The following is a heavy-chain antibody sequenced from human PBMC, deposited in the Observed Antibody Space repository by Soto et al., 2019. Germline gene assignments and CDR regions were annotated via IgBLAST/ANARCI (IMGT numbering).Heavy chain of an antibody. CDR1: GYTFTSYG. V-gene: IGHV1-18*01. Sequence: QVPLVQSGAEVKKPGASVKVSCKASGYTFTSYGISWVRQAPGQGLEWMGWISAYNGNTNYAQKLQGRVTMTTDTSTSTAYMELRSLRSDDTAVYYCARVPADIVVVPAAILFDYWGQGTLVTVSS. CDR3: ARVPADIVVVPAAILFDY. J-gene: IGHJ4*02. CDR2: ISAYNGNT. D-gene: IGHD2-2*02.